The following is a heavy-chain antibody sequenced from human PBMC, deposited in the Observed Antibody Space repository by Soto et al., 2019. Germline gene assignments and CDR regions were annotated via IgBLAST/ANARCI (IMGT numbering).Heavy chain of an antibody. CDR2: IYYSGST. V-gene: IGHV4-30-4*01. CDR1: GGSISSGDYY. CDR3: ALVPAAMSGYYGMDV. Sequence: SETLSLTCTVSGGSISSGDYYWSWIRQPPGKGLEWIGYIYYSGSTYYNPSLKSRVTISVDTSKNQFSLKLSSVTAADTAVYYCALVPAAMSGYYGMDVWGQGTTVTVSS. D-gene: IGHD2-2*01. J-gene: IGHJ6*02.